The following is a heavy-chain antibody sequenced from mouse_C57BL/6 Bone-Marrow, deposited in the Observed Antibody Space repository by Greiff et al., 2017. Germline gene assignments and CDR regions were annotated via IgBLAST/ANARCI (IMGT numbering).Heavy chain of an antibody. CDR2: IRSKSNNYAT. D-gene: IGHD1-1*01. CDR1: GFSFNTYA. V-gene: IGHV10-1*01. CDR3: VRQGVTTVAPHYYAMDY. J-gene: IGHJ4*01. Sequence: EVKLMESGGGLVQPKGSLKLSCAASGFSFNTYAMNWVRQAPGKGLEWVARIRSKSNNYATYYADSVKDRFTISRDDSESMLYLQMNNLKTEDTAMYYCVRQGVTTVAPHYYAMDYWGQGTSVTVSS.